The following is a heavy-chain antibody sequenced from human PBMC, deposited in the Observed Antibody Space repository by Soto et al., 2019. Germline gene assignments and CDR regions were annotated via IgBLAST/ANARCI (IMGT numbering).Heavy chain of an antibody. J-gene: IGHJ6*02. CDR3: TRDARGESPFDFSFCGLDV. D-gene: IGHD3-9*01. CDR1: GLSISTNF. V-gene: IGHV3-53*01. Sequence: PGGSLRLSCAASGLSISTNFMSCVRQAPGKGLEWLAVIFSGGKTFYADSVKGRFTIFKNKSKNATYIQTNSLRAEDSAVYYCTRDARGESPFDFSFCGLDVWGQGTPVTVSS. CDR2: IFSGGKT.